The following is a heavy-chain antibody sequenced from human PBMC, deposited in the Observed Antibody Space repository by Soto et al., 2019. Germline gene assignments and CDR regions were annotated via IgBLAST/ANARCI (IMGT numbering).Heavy chain of an antibody. CDR2: IYYIGKT. Sequence: PSETLSLTCSLSGASITGTTYFWAWIRQPPGKGLEWVGSIYYIGKTHYNPSLKSRTTISVDRSRNQFSLQVSSVTAGDTAVYYCAKKLTRTGRFDYCGQVTVVTVSS. D-gene: IGHD2-2*01. V-gene: IGHV4-39*01. CDR1: GASITGTTYF. J-gene: IGHJ4*02. CDR3: AKKLTRTGRFDY.